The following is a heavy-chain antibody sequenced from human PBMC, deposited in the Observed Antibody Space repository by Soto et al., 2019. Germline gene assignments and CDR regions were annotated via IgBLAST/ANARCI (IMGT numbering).Heavy chain of an antibody. V-gene: IGHV4-59*08. D-gene: IGHD2-21*01. CDR1: GGSISSYY. J-gene: IGHJ4*02. Sequence: SETLSLTWTVSGGSISSYYWSWIRQPPGKGLEWIGYIYYSGSTNYNPSLKSRVTISVDTSKNQFSLKLSSVTAADTAVYYCAGVTRKNGVIPYWGQGTLVTVSS. CDR3: AGVTRKNGVIPY. CDR2: IYYSGST.